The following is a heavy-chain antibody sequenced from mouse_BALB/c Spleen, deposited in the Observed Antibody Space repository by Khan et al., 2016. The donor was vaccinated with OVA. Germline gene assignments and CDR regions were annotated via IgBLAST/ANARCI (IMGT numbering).Heavy chain of an antibody. Sequence: EVQLQESGPGLVKPSQSLSLTCTVSAYSFTSDYAWTWLRQFPGNKLEWMGYISYSGSTSYNPSLKSRISITRATSKNPFFLQFISLTTEDSALYYCACSRFYYGYSCFDYWGQGTTLTVSS. J-gene: IGHJ2*01. D-gene: IGHD2-2*01. CDR1: AYSFTSDYA. V-gene: IGHV3-2*02. CDR3: ACSRFYYGYSCFDY. CDR2: ISYSGST.